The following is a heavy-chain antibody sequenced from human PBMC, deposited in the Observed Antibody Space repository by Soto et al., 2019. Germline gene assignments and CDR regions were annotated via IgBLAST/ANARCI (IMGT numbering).Heavy chain of an antibody. V-gene: IGHV3-74*01. CDR2: INSDGSST. Sequence: EVQLVESGGGLVQPGGSLRLSCAASGFTFSSYWMHWVRQAPGKGLVWVSRINSDGSSTSYADSVKGRFTISRDNAKNTLYLQMNSLRAEDTAVYYCARDLVSSMTTVNFEYYYGMDVWVQGTTVTVSS. J-gene: IGHJ6*02. CDR1: GFTFSSYW. D-gene: IGHD4-4*01. CDR3: ARDLVSSMTTVNFEYYYGMDV.